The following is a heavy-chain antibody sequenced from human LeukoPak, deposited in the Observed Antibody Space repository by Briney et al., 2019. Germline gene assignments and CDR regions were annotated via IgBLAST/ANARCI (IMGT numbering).Heavy chain of an antibody. J-gene: IGHJ3*02. D-gene: IGHD3-22*01. V-gene: IGHV4-39*01. CDR2: IYYSGST. CDR1: GGSISSSSYY. Sequence: SETLSLTCTVSGGSISSSSYYWGWIRQPPGKGLEWIGSIYYSGSTYYNPSLKSRVTISVDTSKTQFSLKLSSVPAADTAVYYCARGAPDKTYYYDSSGYDAFDIWGQGTMVNVSS. CDR3: ARGAPDKTYYYDSSGYDAFDI.